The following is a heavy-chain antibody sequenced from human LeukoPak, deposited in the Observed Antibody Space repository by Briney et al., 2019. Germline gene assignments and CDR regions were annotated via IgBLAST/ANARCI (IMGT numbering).Heavy chain of an antibody. CDR2: IHWNGGST. CDR3: ARVGRSGSYFNYYYYMDV. CDR1: GFTFSSYE. V-gene: IGHV3-20*04. D-gene: IGHD1-26*01. Sequence: GGSLRLSCAASGFTFSSYEMTWVRQAPGKVLEWVSGIHWNGGSTGYADSVKGRFTISRDNAKNSLYLQMNSLRAEDTALYYCARVGRSGSYFNYYYYMDVWGKGTTVTVSS. J-gene: IGHJ6*03.